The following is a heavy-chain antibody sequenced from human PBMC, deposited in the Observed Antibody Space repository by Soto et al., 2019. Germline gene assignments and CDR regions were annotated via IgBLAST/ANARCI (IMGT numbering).Heavy chain of an antibody. J-gene: IGHJ4*01. Sequence: SLTCTVYGGSFSDYYWNWVRQPPGEGLEWIGEVTHRGTTNYNPSLKNRVTISRDTSKSQFSLSLSSVTVADTAVYYCARGRLGPSGYDLDYWGQGALVTVSS. CDR3: ARGRLGPSGYDLDY. CDR2: VTHRGTT. CDR1: GGSFSDYY. D-gene: IGHD5-12*01. V-gene: IGHV4-34*01.